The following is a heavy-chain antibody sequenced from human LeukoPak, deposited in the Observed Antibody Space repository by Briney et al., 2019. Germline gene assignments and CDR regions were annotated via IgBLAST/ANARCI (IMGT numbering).Heavy chain of an antibody. CDR3: TSRGNSMYYYMDV. J-gene: IGHJ6*03. Sequence: GGSLRLSCAASGFTFSGSAMHWVRQASGKGLEWVGRIRSKANSYATAYAASVKGRFTISRDDSKNTAYLQMNSLKTEDTAVYYCTSRGNSMYYYMDVWGKGTPVTVSS. V-gene: IGHV3-73*01. CDR1: GFTFSGSA. D-gene: IGHD4-23*01. CDR2: IRSKANSYAT.